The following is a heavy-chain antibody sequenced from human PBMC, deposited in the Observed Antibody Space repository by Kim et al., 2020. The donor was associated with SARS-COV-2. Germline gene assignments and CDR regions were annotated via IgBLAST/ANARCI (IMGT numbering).Heavy chain of an antibody. J-gene: IGHJ3*02. V-gene: IGHV1-18*04. Sequence: ASVKVSCKASGYTFTSYGISWVRQAPGQGLEWMGWISAYNGNTNYAQKLQGRVTMTTDTSTSTAYMELRSLRSDDTAVYYCARDKGEWFGEFVLELHAFDIWGQGTMVTVSS. CDR3: ARDKGEWFGEFVLELHAFDI. CDR1: GYTFTSYG. CDR2: ISAYNGNT. D-gene: IGHD3-10*01.